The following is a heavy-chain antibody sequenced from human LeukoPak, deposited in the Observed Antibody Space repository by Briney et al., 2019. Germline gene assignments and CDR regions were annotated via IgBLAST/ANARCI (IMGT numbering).Heavy chain of an antibody. Sequence: PSETLSLTCRVSGGSMNSGNYYWSWIRQHPGRGLEWIGYIYSSGTTYYNPSLKSRVTISVDTSKNQFSLILSSVTAADTAVYYCARDLGPGFGEPRGLLGYMDVWGKGTTVTVSS. CDR3: ARDLGPGFGEPRGLLGYMDV. CDR2: IYSSGTT. D-gene: IGHD3-10*01. V-gene: IGHV4-31*03. CDR1: GGSMNSGNYY. J-gene: IGHJ6*03.